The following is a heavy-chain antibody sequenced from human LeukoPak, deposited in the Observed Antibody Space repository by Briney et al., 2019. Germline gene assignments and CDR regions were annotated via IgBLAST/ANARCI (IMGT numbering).Heavy chain of an antibody. CDR1: VYTFTIYG. CDR3: AREGTTVWFDP. CDR2: ISAYNGNK. V-gene: IGHV1-18*01. Sequence: GASVTVSFMSSVYTFTIYGISWVRQAPGEGLEWMGWISAYNGNKNYAHKLQGKVTITTDTSTSTAYMELRSLRSDDTAVYYCAREGTTVWFDPWGQGTLVTVSS. J-gene: IGHJ5*02. D-gene: IGHD1-1*01.